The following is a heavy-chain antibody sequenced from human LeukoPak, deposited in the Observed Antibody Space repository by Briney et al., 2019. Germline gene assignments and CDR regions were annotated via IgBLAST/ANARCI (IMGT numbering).Heavy chain of an antibody. Sequence: SSETLSLTCTVSGGSISSGSYYWSWIRQPAGKGLEWIGRIYASGSTNYNPSLKSRVTMSVDTSKNQFSLKLSSVTAADTAVYYCARVYGSGSYGMVPDAFDIWGQGTMVTVSS. CDR3: ARVYGSGSYGMVPDAFDI. J-gene: IGHJ3*02. CDR1: GGSISSGSYY. D-gene: IGHD3-10*01. CDR2: IYASGST. V-gene: IGHV4-61*02.